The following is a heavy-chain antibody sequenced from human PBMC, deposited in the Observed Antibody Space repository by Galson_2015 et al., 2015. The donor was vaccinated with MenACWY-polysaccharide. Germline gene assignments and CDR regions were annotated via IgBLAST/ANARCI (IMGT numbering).Heavy chain of an antibody. CDR3: ARGNVGGYFFDH. CDR2: ICFSWTT. D-gene: IGHD3-10*02. J-gene: IGHJ4*02. Sequence: TLSLTCTVSGASITSDGHYWVWVRQLPGNDMEWIAYICFSWTTVHNPSLKSRVSMSVDTSKTHFSLNLISVAAADSSLYFCARGNVGGYFFDHWGQGIPVIVSS. CDR1: GASITSDGHY. V-gene: IGHV4-31*03.